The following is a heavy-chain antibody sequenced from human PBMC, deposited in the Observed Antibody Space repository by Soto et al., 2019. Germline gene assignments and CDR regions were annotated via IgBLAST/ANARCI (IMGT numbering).Heavy chain of an antibody. CDR2: IIPIFGTA. D-gene: IGHD2-2*01. CDR3: ARDLAVTAAISADDSGYYYGMDV. CDR1: GGTFSSYA. J-gene: IGHJ6*02. V-gene: IGHV1-69*13. Sequence: GASVKVSCKASGGTFSSYAISWVRQAPGQGLEWMGGIIPIFGTANYAQKFQGRVTITADESTSTAYMELSSLRSEDTAVYYCARDLAVTAAISADDSGYYYGMDVWGQGTTVTFSS.